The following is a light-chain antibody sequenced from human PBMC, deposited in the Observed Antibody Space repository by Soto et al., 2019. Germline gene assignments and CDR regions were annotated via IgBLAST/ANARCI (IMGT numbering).Light chain of an antibody. CDR3: QQRSNWPLT. Sequence: EIVLTQSPATLSLSPGERATLSCRASQSVSSYLAWYQRKPGRAPRLLIYDASNRATGIPARFSGSGSGTDFSLTISSLEPEDFAVYYCQQRSNWPLTFGPGTKVDI. CDR2: DAS. J-gene: IGKJ3*01. CDR1: QSVSSY. V-gene: IGKV3-11*01.